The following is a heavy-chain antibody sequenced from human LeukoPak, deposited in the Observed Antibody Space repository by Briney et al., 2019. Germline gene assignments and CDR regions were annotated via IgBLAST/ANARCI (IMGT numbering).Heavy chain of an antibody. CDR1: GVSITSGSYY. CDR3: ARGASPKDAVFFDY. CDR2: VHSSGDI. D-gene: IGHD3-16*01. J-gene: IGHJ4*02. Sequence: SETLSLTCSVSGVSITSGSYYWGWIRQSAGKGLEWIGRVHSSGDIYHNAAFRSRAAVSGDASKNQFSLQLNSVTAADTAVYYCARGASPKDAVFFDYWGQGALITVSS. V-gene: IGHV4-61*02.